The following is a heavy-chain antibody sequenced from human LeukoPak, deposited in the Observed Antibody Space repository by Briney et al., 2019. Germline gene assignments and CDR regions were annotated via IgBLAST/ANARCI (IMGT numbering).Heavy chain of an antibody. D-gene: IGHD3-3*01. Sequence: GGSLRLSCAASGFTVSSNYMSWVRQVPGKGLEWVSVIYSGGSTYYADSVKGRFTISRDNSKNTLYLQMNSLRAEDTAVYHCARSSITIFGVVIIPYGMDVWGQGTTVTVSS. CDR1: GFTVSSNY. J-gene: IGHJ6*02. CDR2: IYSGGST. V-gene: IGHV3-53*01. CDR3: ARSSITIFGVVIIPYGMDV.